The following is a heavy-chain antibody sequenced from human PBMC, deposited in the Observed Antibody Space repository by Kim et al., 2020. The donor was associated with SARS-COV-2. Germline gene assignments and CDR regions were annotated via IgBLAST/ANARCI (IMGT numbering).Heavy chain of an antibody. Sequence: ASVKVSCKASGYTFTSYGISWVRQAPGQGLEWMGWISAYNDNTNYAQKLQGRVTMTTDTSTSTAYMELRSLRSDDTAVYYCARVLSIALRNYYYYGMDVWGQGTTVTVSS. CDR3: ARVLSIALRNYYYYGMDV. CDR2: ISAYNDNT. CDR1: GYTFTSYG. V-gene: IGHV1-18*04. J-gene: IGHJ6*02. D-gene: IGHD6-6*01.